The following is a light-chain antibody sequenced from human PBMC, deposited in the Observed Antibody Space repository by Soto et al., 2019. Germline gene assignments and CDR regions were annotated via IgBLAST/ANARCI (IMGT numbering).Light chain of an antibody. V-gene: IGLV2-18*02. Sequence: QSVLTQPPSVSGSPGQSVAISCTGTSSDVGSYNRVSWYQQPPGTAPKVMIYEVSNRPSGVPDRFSGSKSGNTASLTISGLQAEDEADYSCSSYTSSTPYVFGPGTKVTV. CDR1: SSDVGSYNR. CDR2: EVS. J-gene: IGLJ1*01. CDR3: SSYTSSTPYV.